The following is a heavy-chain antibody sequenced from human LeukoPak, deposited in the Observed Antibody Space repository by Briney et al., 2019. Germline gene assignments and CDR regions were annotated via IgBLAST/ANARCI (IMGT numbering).Heavy chain of an antibody. J-gene: IGHJ4*02. Sequence: GASVKVSCKASGYTFTSYGISWVRQAPGQGLEWMGWISAYNGNTNYAQKLQGRVTMTTDTSTSTAYMELRSPRSDDTAVYYCARLMTFHDYGDSYPLWIDYWGLGTLVTVSS. D-gene: IGHD4-17*01. CDR1: GYTFTSYG. CDR2: ISAYNGNT. V-gene: IGHV1-18*01. CDR3: ARLMTFHDYGDSYPLWIDY.